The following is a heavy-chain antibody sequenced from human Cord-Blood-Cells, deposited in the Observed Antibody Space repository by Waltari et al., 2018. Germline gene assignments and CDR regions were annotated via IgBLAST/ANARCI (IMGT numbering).Heavy chain of an antibody. Sequence: EVQLVESGGGLVKPGGSLRLSCAASGFTFSSYSMNWVRQAPGKGLECVSSISSSSSYIYYADSVKGRFTISRDNAKNSLYLQMNSLRAEDTAVYYCARYGSGSYYFFIDYWGQGTLVTVSS. D-gene: IGHD3-10*01. CDR1: GFTFSSYS. J-gene: IGHJ4*02. V-gene: IGHV3-21*01. CDR2: ISSSSSYI. CDR3: ARYGSGSYYFFIDY.